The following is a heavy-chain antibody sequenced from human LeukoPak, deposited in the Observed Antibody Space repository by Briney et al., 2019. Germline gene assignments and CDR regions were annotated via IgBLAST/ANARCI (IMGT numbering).Heavy chain of an antibody. V-gene: IGHV3-33*01. CDR1: GFXXXXXX. CDR3: ARRDGYKLGF. J-gene: IGHJ4*02. D-gene: IGHD5-24*01. CDR2: VXFDGXXX. Sequence: QTGGSLXXXXXXSGFXXXXXXXXXVRQAPGKXXEWVAVVXFDGXXXXXXXSXXXXXXXXXXNPRNTLYLQMHSLRAEDTAVYYCARRDGYKLGFWGQGTLVTVSS.